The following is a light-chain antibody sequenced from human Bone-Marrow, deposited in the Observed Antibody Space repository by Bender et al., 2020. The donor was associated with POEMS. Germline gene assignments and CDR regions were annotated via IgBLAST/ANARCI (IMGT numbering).Light chain of an antibody. CDR3: SSYISGSTQV. CDR2: EGS. CDR1: GSDVGSSNL. J-gene: IGLJ3*02. Sequence: QSALTQPASVSGSPGQSITISCTGSGSDVGSSNLVSWYQQHPDKAPKLMIYEGSKRPPGVSNRFSGSKSGNTASLTISGLQAEDEADYYCSSYISGSTQVFGGGTRLTVL. V-gene: IGLV2-14*02.